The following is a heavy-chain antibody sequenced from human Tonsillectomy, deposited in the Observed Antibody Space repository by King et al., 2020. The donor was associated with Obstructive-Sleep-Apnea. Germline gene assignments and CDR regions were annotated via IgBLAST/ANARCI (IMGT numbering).Heavy chain of an antibody. J-gene: IGHJ4*02. V-gene: IGHV1-18*04. CDR2: ISAYNGNT. D-gene: IGHD3-3*01. Sequence: VQLVESGAEVKKPGASVKVSCKASGYTFTSYGISWVRQAPGQGLEWMGWISAYNGNTNYAQKLQGRVTMTTGTSTSTAYMELRSLRSDDTAVYYCARQHYDCWSGGYYFDYWGQGTLVTVSS. CDR1: GYTFTSYG. CDR3: ARQHYDCWSGGYYFDY.